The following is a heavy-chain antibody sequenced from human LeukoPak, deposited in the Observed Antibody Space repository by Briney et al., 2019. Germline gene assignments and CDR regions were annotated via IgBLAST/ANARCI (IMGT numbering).Heavy chain of an antibody. D-gene: IGHD3-16*01. V-gene: IGHV1-46*01. J-gene: IGHJ4*02. CDR2: VNPSGGST. Sequence: ASVKVSCTASGYTFTSYYMHWVRQAPGQGLEWMGIVNPSGGSTSYAQKFQGRVTMTRDTSTSTVYMELSSLRSEDTAVYYCAREPRGDGFDYWGQGTLVTVSS. CDR3: AREPRGDGFDY. CDR1: GYTFTSYY.